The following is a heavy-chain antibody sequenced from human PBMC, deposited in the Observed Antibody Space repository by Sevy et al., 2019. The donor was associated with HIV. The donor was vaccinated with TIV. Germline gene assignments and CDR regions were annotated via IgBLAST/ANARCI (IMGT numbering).Heavy chain of an antibody. Sequence: ASVKVSCKASGYTFTSYCISWVRQAPGQGLEWMGWISAYNGNTNYAQKLQGRVTMTTDTSTSTAYMELRSLRSDDTAVYYCAIINYYDSSGYAKTFDYWGQGTLVTVSS. CDR3: AIINYYDSSGYAKTFDY. V-gene: IGHV1-18*01. CDR1: GYTFTSYC. CDR2: ISAYNGNT. D-gene: IGHD3-22*01. J-gene: IGHJ4*02.